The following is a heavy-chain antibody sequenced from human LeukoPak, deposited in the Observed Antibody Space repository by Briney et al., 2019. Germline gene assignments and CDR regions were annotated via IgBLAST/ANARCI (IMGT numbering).Heavy chain of an antibody. V-gene: IGHV3-21*01. D-gene: IGHD3-10*01. CDR1: GFTFSSYS. CDR3: AREDKVYSYGSSY. Sequence: PGGSLRLSCAASGFTFSSYSMNWVRQAPGKGLEWVSSISSSSSYIYYADSVKGRSTISRDNAKNSLYLQMNSLRAEDTAVYYCAREDKVYSYGSSYWGQGTLVTVSS. J-gene: IGHJ4*02. CDR2: ISSSSSYI.